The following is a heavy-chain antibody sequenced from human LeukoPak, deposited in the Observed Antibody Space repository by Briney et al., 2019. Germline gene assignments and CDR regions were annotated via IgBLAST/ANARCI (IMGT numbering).Heavy chain of an antibody. J-gene: IGHJ4*02. Sequence: GGSLRLSCAASGFTFSIYGMSWVRQAPGKGLDWVSTISGSGGSTYYADSVKGRFTISRDNSKNTLYLQMNSLRVEDTAVYYCAEVVGMITFGGVIADYWGQGTLVTVSS. D-gene: IGHD3-16*02. V-gene: IGHV3-23*01. CDR3: AEVVGMITFGGVIADY. CDR1: GFTFSIYG. CDR2: ISGSGGST.